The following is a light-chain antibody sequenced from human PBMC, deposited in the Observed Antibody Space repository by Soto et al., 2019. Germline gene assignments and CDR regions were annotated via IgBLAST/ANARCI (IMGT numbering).Light chain of an antibody. CDR1: SSNIGRDA. Sequence: QSVLTQPPSASGTPGQRVTISCSGGSSNIGRDAVSWYQHFPGTAPKVLIYSNNQRPSGVPDRFSGSKSGTSASLAISGLRSEDEADYYCAVWDGSLNGWVFGGGTKLTVL. CDR2: SNN. J-gene: IGLJ3*02. V-gene: IGLV1-44*01. CDR3: AVWDGSLNGWV.